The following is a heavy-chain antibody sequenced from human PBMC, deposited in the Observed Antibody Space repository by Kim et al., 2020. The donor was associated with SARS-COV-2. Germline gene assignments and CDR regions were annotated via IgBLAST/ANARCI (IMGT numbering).Heavy chain of an antibody. CDR3: AHRQSPQISIAAADPREDWFDP. Sequence: SGPTLVNPTQTLTLTCTFSGFSLSTSGVGVGWIRQPPGKALEWLALIYWDDDKRYSPSLKSRLTITKDTSKNQVVLTMTNMDPVDTATYYCAHRQSPQISIAAADPREDWFDPWGQGTLVTVSS. V-gene: IGHV2-5*02. D-gene: IGHD6-13*01. CDR1: GFSLSTSGVG. CDR2: IYWDDDK. J-gene: IGHJ5*02.